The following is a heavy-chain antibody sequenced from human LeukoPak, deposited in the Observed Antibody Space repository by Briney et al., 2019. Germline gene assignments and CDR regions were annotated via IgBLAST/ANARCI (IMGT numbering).Heavy chain of an antibody. Sequence: PSQTLSLTCTVPGGSISSGSYYWSWIRQPAGKGLEWIGHIYTSGSTNYNPSLKSRVTISVDTSKNQFSLKLSSVTAADTAVYYCAMIVMVITTPGAFDIWGQGTMVTVSS. J-gene: IGHJ3*02. V-gene: IGHV4-61*09. D-gene: IGHD3-22*01. CDR3: AMIVMVITTPGAFDI. CDR2: IYTSGST. CDR1: GGSISSGSYY.